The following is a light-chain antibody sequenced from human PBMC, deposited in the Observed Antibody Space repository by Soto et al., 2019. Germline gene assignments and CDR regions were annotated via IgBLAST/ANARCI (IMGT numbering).Light chain of an antibody. J-gene: IGKJ1*01. Sequence: EIVLTQSPGTLSLSPGDRATLSCRASQSFNSIYLAWYQQKPGQAPRLLIFGAYTRASGIPGRFSGSGSGTEFTLTISSLQSEDFAVYYCQQYDDWPSFGQGTKVDIK. CDR1: QSFNSIY. CDR2: GAY. V-gene: IGKV3-15*01. CDR3: QQYDDWPS.